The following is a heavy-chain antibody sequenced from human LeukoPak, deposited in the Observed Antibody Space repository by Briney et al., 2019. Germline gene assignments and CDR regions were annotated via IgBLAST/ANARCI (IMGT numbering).Heavy chain of an antibody. J-gene: IGHJ4*02. CDR3: ARSGAAGTFDY. D-gene: IGHD6-13*01. CDR1: GFTFSSYS. CDR2: ISSSSTI. Sequence: GGSLRLSCAASGFTFSSYSMNWVRQAPGKGLEWVSYISSSSTIYYADSVKGRFTISRDNAKNSLYLQMNSLRGEDTAVYYCARSGAAGTFDYWGQGTLVTVSS. V-gene: IGHV3-48*04.